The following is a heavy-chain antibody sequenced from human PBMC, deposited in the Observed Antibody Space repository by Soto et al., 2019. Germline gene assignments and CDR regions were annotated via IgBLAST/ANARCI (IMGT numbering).Heavy chain of an antibody. CDR2: IYYSGST. V-gene: IGHV4-59*01. CDR3: ARDRGTYYYDSSGYYAFDI. CDR1: GGSISSYY. Sequence: PSETLSLTCTVSGGSISSYYWSWIRQPPGKGLEWIGYIYYSGSTNYNPSLKSRVTISVDTSKNQFSLKLSSMTAADTAVYYCARDRGTYYYDSSGYYAFDIWGQGTMVTVSS. J-gene: IGHJ3*02. D-gene: IGHD3-22*01.